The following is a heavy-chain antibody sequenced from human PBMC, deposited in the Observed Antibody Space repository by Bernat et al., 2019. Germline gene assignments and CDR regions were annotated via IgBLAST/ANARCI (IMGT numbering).Heavy chain of an antibody. Sequence: QVQLVQSGAEVKKPGASVKVSCKASGYTFTSYGISWVRQAPGQGLEWMGWISAYNGNTNYAQKLQGRVTMTTDTSTSTAYMELRSLRSDDTAVYYCARDWRQQLVPNDSYYFDYWGQGTLVTVSS. J-gene: IGHJ4*02. D-gene: IGHD6-13*01. CDR1: GYTFTSYG. V-gene: IGHV1-18*04. CDR3: ARDWRQQLVPNDSYYFDY. CDR2: ISAYNGNT.